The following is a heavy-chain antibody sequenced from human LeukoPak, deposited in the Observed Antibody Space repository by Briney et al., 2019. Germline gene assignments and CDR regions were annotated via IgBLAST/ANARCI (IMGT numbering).Heavy chain of an antibody. CDR1: GGSISSYY. J-gene: IGHJ5*02. Sequence: SETLSLTCTVSGGSISSYYWSWIRQPPGKGLEWIGYIYYSGSTNYNPSLKSRVTISVDTSKNQFSLKLSSVTAADTAVYYCARDQSGYSYGSIQLGFDPWGQGTLVTVSS. CDR2: IYYSGST. CDR3: ARDQSGYSYGSIQLGFDP. V-gene: IGHV4-59*01. D-gene: IGHD5-18*01.